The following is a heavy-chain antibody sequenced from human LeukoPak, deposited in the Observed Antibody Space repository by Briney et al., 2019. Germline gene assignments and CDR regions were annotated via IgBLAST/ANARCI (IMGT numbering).Heavy chain of an antibody. CDR2: ISYDGSNK. CDR1: GFTFSSYG. V-gene: IGHV3-30*18. D-gene: IGHD3-10*01. Sequence: GGSLRLSCAASGFTFSSYGMHWVRQAPGKGLEWVAVISYDGSNKYYADSVKGRFTISRDNSKNTLYLQMRAEDTAVYYCAKGYGSGSYYNPFDYWGQGTLVTVSS. J-gene: IGHJ4*02. CDR3: AKGYGSGSYYNPFDY.